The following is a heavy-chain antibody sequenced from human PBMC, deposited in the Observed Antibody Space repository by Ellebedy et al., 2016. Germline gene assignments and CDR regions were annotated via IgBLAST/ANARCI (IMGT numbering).Heavy chain of an antibody. CDR1: GFTFSSSW. V-gene: IGHV3-74*01. D-gene: IGHD5-18*01. J-gene: IGHJ4*02. CDR2: INSDAKTI. Sequence: GESLKISXAASGFTFSSSWLHWVRQAPGKGLVWVARINSDAKTIDYADSVRGRFTISRDNSKNTLYLQMNSLRADEDTAVYYCTKVADTSMDMNFAYWGQGTLVTVSS. CDR3: TKVADTSMDMNFAY.